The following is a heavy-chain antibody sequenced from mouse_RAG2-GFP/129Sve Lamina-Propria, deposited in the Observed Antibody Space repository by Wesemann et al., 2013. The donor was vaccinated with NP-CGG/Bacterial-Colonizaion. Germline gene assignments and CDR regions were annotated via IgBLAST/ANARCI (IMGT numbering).Heavy chain of an antibody. J-gene: IGHJ1*03. CDR3: ARWDYYGSSYVWYFDV. Sequence: QVQLQQPGAELVKPGASVKLSCKASGYTFTSYWMHWVKQRPGQGLEWIGMIHPNSGSTNYNEKFKSKATLTVDKSSSTAYMQLSSLTSEDSAVYYCARWDYYGSSYVWYFDVWGTGTTVTVSS. CDR1: GYTFTSYW. V-gene: IGHV1-64*01. D-gene: IGHD1-1*01. CDR2: IHPNSGST.